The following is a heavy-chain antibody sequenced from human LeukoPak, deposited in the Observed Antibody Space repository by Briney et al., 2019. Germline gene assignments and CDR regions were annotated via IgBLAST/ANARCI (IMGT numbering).Heavy chain of an antibody. CDR1: GGSFSGYY. CDR3: ARGGRVGIGYYGSGSYYYNY. V-gene: IGHV4-34*01. D-gene: IGHD3-10*01. Sequence: SETLSLTCAVYGGSFSGYYWSWIRQPPGKGLEWIGEINHSGSTNYNPSLKSRVTISVDTSKNQFSLKLSSVTAADTAVYYCARGGRVGIGYYGSGSYYYNYWGQGTLVTVSS. CDR2: INHSGST. J-gene: IGHJ4*02.